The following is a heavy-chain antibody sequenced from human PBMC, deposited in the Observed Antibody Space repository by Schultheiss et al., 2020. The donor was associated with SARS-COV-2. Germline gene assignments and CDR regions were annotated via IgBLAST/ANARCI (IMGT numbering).Heavy chain of an antibody. Sequence: GSLRLSCTVSGGSISSYYWSWIRQPPGKGLEWIGYIYYSGSTNYNPSLKSRVTISVDTSKNQFSLKLSSVTAADTAVYYCARVTGGRDSGWYQWGQGTLVTVSS. V-gene: IGHV4-59*01. CDR3: ARVTGGRDSGWYQ. D-gene: IGHD6-19*01. J-gene: IGHJ4*02. CDR2: IYYSGST. CDR1: GGSISSYY.